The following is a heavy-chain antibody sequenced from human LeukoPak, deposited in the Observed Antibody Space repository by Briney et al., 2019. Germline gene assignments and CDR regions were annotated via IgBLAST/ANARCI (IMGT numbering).Heavy chain of an antibody. CDR3: GKDSLSFQAGPYYFDY. J-gene: IGHJ4*02. V-gene: IGHV3-23*01. CDR2: ISDSGGST. CDR1: GFTVSSNH. D-gene: IGHD2/OR15-2a*01. Sequence: PGGSLRLSCAASGFTVSSNHMSWVRRAPGKGLEWVSGISDSGGSTYYADSVKGRFTISRDNSKNTLYLQMNSLRAEDTAVYYCGKDSLSFQAGPYYFDYWGQGTLVTVSS.